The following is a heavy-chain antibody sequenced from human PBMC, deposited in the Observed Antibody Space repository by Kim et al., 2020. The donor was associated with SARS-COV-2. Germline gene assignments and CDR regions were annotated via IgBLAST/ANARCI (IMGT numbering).Heavy chain of an antibody. CDR1: GGSISSGGYY. D-gene: IGHD3-10*01. V-gene: IGHV4-31*03. CDR2: IYYSGST. CDR3: ARAATMVRGVIDYYFDY. Sequence: SETLSLTCTVSGGSISSGGYYWSWIRQHPGKGLEWIGYIYYSGSTYYNPSLKSRVTISVDTSKNQFSLKLSSVTAADTAVYYCARAATMVRGVIDYYFDYWGQGTLVPVSS. J-gene: IGHJ4*02.